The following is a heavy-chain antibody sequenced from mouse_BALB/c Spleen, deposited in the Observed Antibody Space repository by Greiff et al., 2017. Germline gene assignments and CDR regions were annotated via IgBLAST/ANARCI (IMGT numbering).Heavy chain of an antibody. V-gene: IGHV5-17*02. CDR1: GFTFSSFG. J-gene: IGHJ2*01. CDR3: ARERYDSYFDY. CDR2: ISSGSSTI. D-gene: IGHD2-4*01. Sequence: VQLKESGGGLVQPGGSRKLSCAASGFTFSSFGMHWVRQAPEKGLEWVAYISSGSSTIYYADTVKGRFTISRDNPKNTLFLQMTSLRSEDTAMYYCARERYDSYFDYWGQGTTLTVSS.